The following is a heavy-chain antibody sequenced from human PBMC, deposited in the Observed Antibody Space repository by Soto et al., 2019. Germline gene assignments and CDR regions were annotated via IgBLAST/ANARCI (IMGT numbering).Heavy chain of an antibody. CDR1: GFTFSSYG. CDR2: ISYDGSNK. Sequence: GGSLRLSCAASGFTFSSYGMHWVRQAPGKGLEWVAVISYDGSNKYYADSVKGRFTISRDNSKNTLYLQMNSLRAEDTAVYYCAKEFGELSYYYYGMDVWGQGTTVTVSS. J-gene: IGHJ6*02. V-gene: IGHV3-30*18. CDR3: AKEFGELSYYYYGMDV. D-gene: IGHD3-10*01.